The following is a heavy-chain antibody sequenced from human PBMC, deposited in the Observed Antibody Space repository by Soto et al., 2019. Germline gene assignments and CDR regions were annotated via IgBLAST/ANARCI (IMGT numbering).Heavy chain of an antibody. CDR2: TYYRSKWYN. CDR3: ARVQGEQDIVVVPAPYGMDV. V-gene: IGHV6-1*01. Sequence: QSQTLSLTCAISGDSVSSNSAAWNWIRQSPSRGLEWLGRTYYRSKWYNDYAVSVKSRITINPDTSKNQFSLQLNSVTPEDTAVYYCARVQGEQDIVVVPAPYGMDVWGQGTTVTVSS. CDR1: GDSVSSNSAA. J-gene: IGHJ6*02. D-gene: IGHD2-2*01.